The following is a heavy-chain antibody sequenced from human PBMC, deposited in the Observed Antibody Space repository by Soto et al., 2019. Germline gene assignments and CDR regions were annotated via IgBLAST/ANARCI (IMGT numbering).Heavy chain of an antibody. D-gene: IGHD2-2*01. CDR3: PRAGVWYCSSTSCPSLDY. V-gene: IGHV4-4*07. J-gene: IGHJ4*02. CDR1: GGSISSYY. Sequence: QVQLQESGPGLVKPSETLSLTCTVSGGSISSYYWSWIRQPAGEGLEWIGRIYTSGSTNYNPSLKSRVTMSVDTSKNQFSLKLSSVTAADTAVYYCPRAGVWYCSSTSCPSLDYWGQGTLVTVSS. CDR2: IYTSGST.